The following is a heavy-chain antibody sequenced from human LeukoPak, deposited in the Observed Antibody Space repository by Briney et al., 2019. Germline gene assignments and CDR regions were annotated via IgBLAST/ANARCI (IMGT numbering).Heavy chain of an antibody. D-gene: IGHD3-9*01. V-gene: IGHV4-39*01. CDR2: IYYSGST. J-gene: IGHJ4*02. CDR1: GGSISSSSYY. CDR3: ARRGNILTGYYN. Sequence: SETLSLTCTVSGGSISSSSYYWGWIRQPPGKGLERIGSIYYSGSTYYNPSLKSRVTISVDTSKNQFSLKLSSVTAADTAVYYCARRGNILTGYYNWGQGTLVTVSS.